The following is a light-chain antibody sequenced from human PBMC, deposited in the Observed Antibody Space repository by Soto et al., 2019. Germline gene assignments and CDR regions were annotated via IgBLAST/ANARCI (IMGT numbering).Light chain of an antibody. CDR1: QSVSNS. V-gene: IGKV3-11*01. Sequence: EIVLTQSPATLSLSPGERVTLSCRASQSVSNSLAWYQQKPGQPPRLLIYDVSNRATGIPARFSGSGSGTDFTLTISSLQPEDFATYYCQQSYSTRWTFGQGTKVDIK. CDR2: DVS. CDR3: QQSYSTRWT. J-gene: IGKJ1*01.